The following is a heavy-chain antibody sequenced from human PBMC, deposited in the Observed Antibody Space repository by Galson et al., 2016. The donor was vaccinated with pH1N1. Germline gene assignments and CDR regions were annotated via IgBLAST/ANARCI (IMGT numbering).Heavy chain of an antibody. D-gene: IGHD3-10*01. CDR2: IYYSGST. V-gene: IGHV4-39*02. Sequence: SETLSLTCTVSGGSISSSSYYWGWIRQPPGKGLEWIGSIYYSGSTYYNPSLKSRVTISVDTSKNHFSLKLSSVTAADTAVYYCARRGIGEFLYYFDYWGQGTLGTVSS. CDR1: GGSISSSSYY. J-gene: IGHJ4*02. CDR3: ARRGIGEFLYYFDY.